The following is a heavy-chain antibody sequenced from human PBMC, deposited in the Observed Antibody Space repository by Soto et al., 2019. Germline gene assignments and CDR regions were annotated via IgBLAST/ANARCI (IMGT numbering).Heavy chain of an antibody. CDR2: TYYRSKWYN. CDR1: GDSVSSNSAA. J-gene: IGHJ6*02. V-gene: IGHV6-1*01. CDR3: ARDAPPPGYCSSTSCQYYYYYGMDV. D-gene: IGHD2-2*01. Sequence: KQSQTLSLTCAISGDSVSSNSAAWNWIRQSPSRGLEWLGRTYYRSKWYNDYAVSVKSRITINPDTSKNQFSLQLNSVTPEDTAVYYCARDAPPPGYCSSTSCQYYYYYGMDVWGQGTTVTVSS.